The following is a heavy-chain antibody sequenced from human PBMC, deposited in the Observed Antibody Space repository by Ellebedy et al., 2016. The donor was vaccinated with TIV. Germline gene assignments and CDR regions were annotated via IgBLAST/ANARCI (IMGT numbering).Heavy chain of an antibody. J-gene: IGHJ4*02. V-gene: IGHV4-59*08. CDR1: GGSVTTYG. CDR3: ASHRGSPYGPYDY. CDR2: IYYSGST. D-gene: IGHD3-10*01. Sequence: MPSETLSLTCTVSGGSVTTYGWSWIRQHPGKGLEWIGYIYYSGSTNYNPSLKSRVTISVDTSKKQFSLKVNFVTAGDTAVYYCASHRGSPYGPYDYWGQGTLVTVSS.